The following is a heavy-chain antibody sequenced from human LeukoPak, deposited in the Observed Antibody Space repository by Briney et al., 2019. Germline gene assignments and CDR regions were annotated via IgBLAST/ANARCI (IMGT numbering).Heavy chain of an antibody. CDR3: VREGEPQTFAY. CDR1: GGTLRSYA. D-gene: IGHD3-16*01. J-gene: IGHJ4*02. Sequence: SVKVSCKASGGTLRSYAISWVRQAPGQGLEWMGGTIPIFGTATYAQKFQGRVSITTDESRSTAYMELNSLRSDDTAVYYCVREGEPQTFAYWGQGTLVTVSS. CDR2: TIPIFGTA. V-gene: IGHV1-69*05.